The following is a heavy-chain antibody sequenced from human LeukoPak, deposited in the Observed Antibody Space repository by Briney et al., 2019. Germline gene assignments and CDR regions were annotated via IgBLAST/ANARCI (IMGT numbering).Heavy chain of an antibody. CDR2: INYSGST. Sequence: SETLSLTCTVSGGSISSNTYYWGWIRQPPRKGLEWIGSINYSGSTYYNPSLKSRVTISVDTSKNQFSLKLNSVTAADTAVYYCSRELPVANKAPMFLKDYWGQGILVTVSS. D-gene: IGHD5-12*01. J-gene: IGHJ4*02. CDR3: SRELPVANKAPMFLKDY. V-gene: IGHV4-39*07. CDR1: GGSISSNTYY.